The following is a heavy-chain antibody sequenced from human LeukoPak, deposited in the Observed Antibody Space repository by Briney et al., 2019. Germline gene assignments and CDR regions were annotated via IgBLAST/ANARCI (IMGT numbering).Heavy chain of an antibody. CDR1: GFTFSSYW. CDR3: ARDISIAVALFDY. CDR2: IKQDGSEK. D-gene: IGHD6-19*01. V-gene: IGHV3-7*01. J-gene: IGHJ4*02. Sequence: GGSLRLSCAASGFTFSSYWMSWVRQAPGKGLEWVANIKQDGSEKYYVDSVKGRFTISRDNAKNSLYLQMNSLGAEDTAVYYCARDISIAVALFDYWGQGTLVTVSS.